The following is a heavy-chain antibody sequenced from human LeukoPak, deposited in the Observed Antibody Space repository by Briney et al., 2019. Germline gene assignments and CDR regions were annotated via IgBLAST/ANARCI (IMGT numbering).Heavy chain of an antibody. J-gene: IGHJ4*02. CDR1: GFTVSSNY. D-gene: IGHD5-18*01. Sequence: GGSLRPSCAASGFTVSSNYMSWVRQAPGKGLEWVSVIYSGGSTYYADSVKGRFTISRDNSKNTLYLQMNSLRAEDTAVYYCARESGYSYGYYYFDYWGQGTLVTVSS. V-gene: IGHV3-53*01. CDR2: IYSGGST. CDR3: ARESGYSYGYYYFDY.